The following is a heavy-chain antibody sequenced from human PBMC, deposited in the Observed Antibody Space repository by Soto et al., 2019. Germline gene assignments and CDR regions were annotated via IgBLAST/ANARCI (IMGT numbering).Heavy chain of an antibody. V-gene: IGHV4-59*01. D-gene: IGHD5-12*01. CDR3: ARGYSGYDGLDY. CDR1: GGSISSYY. CDR2: IYYSGST. J-gene: IGHJ4*02. Sequence: PSETLSLTCTVSGGSISSYYWSWIRQPPGKGLEWIGYIYYSGSTNYNPSLKSRVTISVDTSKNRFSLKLSSVTAADTAVYYCARGYSGYDGLDYWGQGTRVTGSS.